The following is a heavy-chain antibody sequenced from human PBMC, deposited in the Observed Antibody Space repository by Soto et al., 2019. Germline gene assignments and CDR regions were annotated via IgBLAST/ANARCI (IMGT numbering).Heavy chain of an antibody. CDR1: GFTFTKAY. Sequence: EVQLVESGGGLVEPGGSIRLSCVASGFTFTKAYMTWVRQAPGKGLEWVGRIKGSHAGGTTDYATSVKGRFTISRDDSKNTQFLPMASVITEYAAVLYCATEAGDPGSNSYGASWGQGTLVTVSS. CDR2: IKGSHAGGTT. V-gene: IGHV3-15*01. J-gene: IGHJ5*02. CDR3: ATEAGDPGSNSYGAS. D-gene: IGHD1-26*01.